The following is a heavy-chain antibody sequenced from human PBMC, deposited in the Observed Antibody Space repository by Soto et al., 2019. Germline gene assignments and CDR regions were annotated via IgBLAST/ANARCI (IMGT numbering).Heavy chain of an antibody. CDR3: AHRLEGNDWNSGNFDY. J-gene: IGHJ4*02. D-gene: IGHD1-7*01. CDR1: GFSLSTSGVG. CDR2: IYWDNDK. V-gene: IGHV2-5*02. Sequence: QITLKESGPTLVQPTQTLTLTCTFSGFSLSTSGVGVGWIRQTPGGALEWLALIYWDNDKRYSPSLRSRLTITKDTSKIQVVLTMTNLETVDTGTYYCAHRLEGNDWNSGNFDYWGQGTLVTVSS.